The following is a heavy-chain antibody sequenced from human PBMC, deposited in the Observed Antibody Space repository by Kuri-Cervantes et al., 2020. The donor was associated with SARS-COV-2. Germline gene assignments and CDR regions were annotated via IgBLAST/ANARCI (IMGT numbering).Heavy chain of an antibody. V-gene: IGHV4-34*01. D-gene: IGHD6-19*01. J-gene: IGHJ6*02. CDR3: ARRGRIAVAGILFPLYYYGMDV. CDR1: GGSFSGYY. Sequence: ESLKISWAVYGGSFSGYYWSWIRQPPGKGLEWNGEINHSGSTNYNPSLKSRVTISVDTFKNQFSLKLSSVTAADTAVYYCARRGRIAVAGILFPLYYYGMDVWGQGTTVTVSS. CDR2: INHSGST.